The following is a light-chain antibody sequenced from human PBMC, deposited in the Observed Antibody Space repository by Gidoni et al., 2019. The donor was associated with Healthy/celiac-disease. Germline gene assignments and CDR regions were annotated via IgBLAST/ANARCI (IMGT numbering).Light chain of an antibody. Sequence: IRLTQSPSSLSASTGDRVTITCRASQGISSYLAWYQQKPGKAPKLLIYAASTLQSGVPSRFSGSGSGTDFTLTISCLQSEDFATYYCQQYYSYLWTFGQGTKVEIK. J-gene: IGKJ1*01. CDR1: QGISSY. CDR3: QQYYSYLWT. V-gene: IGKV1-8*01. CDR2: AAS.